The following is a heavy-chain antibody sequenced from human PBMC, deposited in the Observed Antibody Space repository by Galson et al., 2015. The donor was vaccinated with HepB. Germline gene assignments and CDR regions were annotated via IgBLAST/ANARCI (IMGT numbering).Heavy chain of an antibody. CDR2: IYYSGST. J-gene: IGHJ3*02. CDR1: GGSISSGDYY. CDR3: AAYYDSSGYYQDSFHI. V-gene: IGHV4-30-4*01. D-gene: IGHD3-22*01. Sequence: TLSLTCTVSGGSISSGDYYWSWIRQPPGKGLEWIGYIYYSGSTYYNPSLKSRLTISIDTSKNHFSLKLTSVTAADTAVYYCAAYYDSSGYYQDSFHIWGQGTMVTVSS.